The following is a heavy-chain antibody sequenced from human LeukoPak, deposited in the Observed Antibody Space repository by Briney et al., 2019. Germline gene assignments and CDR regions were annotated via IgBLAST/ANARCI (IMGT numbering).Heavy chain of an antibody. CDR2: ISAYNGNT. CDR1: GYTFTSYY. D-gene: IGHD3-3*01. CDR3: ARDGTIFGVVHYYLDV. J-gene: IGHJ6*03. V-gene: IGHV1-18*04. Sequence: ASVKVSCKASGYTFTSYYMHWVRQAPGQGLEWMGWISAYNGNTNYAQKLQGRVTMTTDTSTSTAYMELRSLRSDDTAVYYCARDGTIFGVVHYYLDVWGKGTTVSVSS.